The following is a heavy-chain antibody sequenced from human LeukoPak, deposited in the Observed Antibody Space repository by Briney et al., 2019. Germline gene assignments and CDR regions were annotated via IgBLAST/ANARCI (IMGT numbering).Heavy chain of an antibody. J-gene: IGHJ4*02. CDR1: GFTVSSNY. Sequence: GGSLRLSCAASGFTVSSNYMSWVRQAPGKGLEWVSVIYSGGSTYYADSVKGRFTISRDNSKNTLYLQMNSLRAEDTAVYYCAKGLYDSSGYYRYYFGYWGQGTLVTVSS. CDR2: IYSGGST. D-gene: IGHD3-22*01. V-gene: IGHV3-66*01. CDR3: AKGLYDSSGYYRYYFGY.